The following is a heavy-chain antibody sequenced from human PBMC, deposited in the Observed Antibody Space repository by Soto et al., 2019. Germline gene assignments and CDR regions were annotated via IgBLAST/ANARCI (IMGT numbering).Heavy chain of an antibody. CDR3: ARRGRVRGRGVGP. CDR1: GGSFSGYY. V-gene: IGHV4-34*01. J-gene: IGHJ5*02. D-gene: IGHD3-10*01. CDR2: INHSGST. Sequence: QVQLQQWGAGLLKPSETLSLTCAVYGGSFSGYYWSWIRQPPGKGREWIGEINHSGSTNYNPSLKSRATISVDTSKNQFSLKLSSVTAADTAVYYCARRGRVRGRGVGPWGQGTLVTVSS.